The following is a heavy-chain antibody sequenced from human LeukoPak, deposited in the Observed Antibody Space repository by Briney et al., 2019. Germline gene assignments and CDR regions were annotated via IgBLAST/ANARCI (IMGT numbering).Heavy chain of an antibody. J-gene: IGHJ6*03. V-gene: IGHV3-23*01. CDR2: ISGSGGST. Sequence: GGSLRPSCAASGFTFSSYAMSWVRQAPGKGLEWVSAISGSGGSTYYADSVKGRFTISRDNSKNTLYLQMNSLRAEDTAVYYCAKDGSGWSHYYYYYMDVWGKGTTVTVSS. CDR1: GFTFSSYA. D-gene: IGHD6-19*01. CDR3: AKDGSGWSHYYYYYMDV.